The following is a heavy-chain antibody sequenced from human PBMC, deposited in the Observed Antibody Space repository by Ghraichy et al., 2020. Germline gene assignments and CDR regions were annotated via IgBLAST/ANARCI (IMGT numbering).Heavy chain of an antibody. V-gene: IGHV3-11*06. Sequence: GESLNISCAASGFTFSDYYMSWIRQAPGKGLEWVSYISSSSSYTNYADSVKGRFTISRDNAKNSLYLQMNSLRAEDTAVYYCAREWRSEMATIGRYYYYGMDVWGQGTTVTVSS. CDR1: GFTFSDYY. J-gene: IGHJ6*02. CDR2: ISSSSSYT. CDR3: AREWRSEMATIGRYYYYGMDV. D-gene: IGHD5-24*01.